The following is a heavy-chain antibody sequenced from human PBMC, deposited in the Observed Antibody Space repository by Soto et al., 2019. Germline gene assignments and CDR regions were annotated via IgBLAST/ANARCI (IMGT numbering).Heavy chain of an antibody. Sequence: GGSLRLSCAASGFSFNNAWMNWVRQAPGKGLEWVGRIKPKSDGGTTDYAAPVRGRFTISRDDSKNTLYLQMNSLKTEDTAVYYCAKVSSSWYAGFFELWGQGTLVTVSS. V-gene: IGHV3-15*07. J-gene: IGHJ4*02. CDR2: IKPKSDGGTT. D-gene: IGHD6-13*01. CDR1: GFSFNNAW. CDR3: AKVSSSWYAGFFEL.